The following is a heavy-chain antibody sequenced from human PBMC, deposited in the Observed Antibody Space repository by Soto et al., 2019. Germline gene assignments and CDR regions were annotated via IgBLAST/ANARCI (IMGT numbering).Heavy chain of an antibody. J-gene: IGHJ3*02. CDR3: ASKRYTTGWRTYDFDI. V-gene: IGHV3-9*01. CDR2: ISWNSGSI. CDR1: GFILDECA. D-gene: IGHD6-19*01. Sequence: EVQMVESGGGLVQPGRSLRLSCVASGFILDECAMHWVRQAPGKGLEWVSGISWNSGSIGYADSVKGRFTISRDNAKNSLYLKMYSLRDEETVFYYCASKRYTTGWRTYDFDIWGQGTMVTVSS.